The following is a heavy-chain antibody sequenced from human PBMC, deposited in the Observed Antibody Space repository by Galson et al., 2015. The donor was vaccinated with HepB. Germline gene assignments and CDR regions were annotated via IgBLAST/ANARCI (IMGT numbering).Heavy chain of an antibody. CDR3: AKDARYYDSSGYWGHGHRPDLAISGLDY. V-gene: IGHV3-30*18. CDR1: GFTFSSYG. J-gene: IGHJ4*02. Sequence: SLRLSCAASGFTFSSYGMHWVRQAPGKGLEWVAVISYDGSNKYYADSVKGRFTISRDNSKNTLYLQMNSLRAEDTAVYYCAKDARYYDSSGYWGHGHRPDLAISGLDYWGQGTLVTVSS. CDR2: ISYDGSNK. D-gene: IGHD3-22*01.